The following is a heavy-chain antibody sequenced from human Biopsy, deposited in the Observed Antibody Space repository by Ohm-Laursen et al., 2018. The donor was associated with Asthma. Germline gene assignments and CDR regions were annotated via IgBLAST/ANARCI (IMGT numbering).Heavy chain of an antibody. Sequence: SDTLSLTCTVGGAYIGSRDHHWSWIRQSPGTGLEWIGFVFWSRTTHYNRSLERRLSISIDTTRNEFSMTLRSVTAADTAVYFCARVASYGDLYFGIDVWGPGTTVSVS. CDR2: VFWSRTT. CDR1: GAYIGSRDHH. D-gene: IGHD4-17*01. CDR3: ARVASYGDLYFGIDV. V-gene: IGHV4-30-4*02. J-gene: IGHJ6*02.